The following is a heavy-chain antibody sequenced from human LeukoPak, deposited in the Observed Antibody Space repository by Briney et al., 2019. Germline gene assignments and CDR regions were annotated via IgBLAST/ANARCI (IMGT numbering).Heavy chain of an antibody. CDR3: AGDRIVEGTIVYFDY. CDR1: GYTFTGYY. Sequence: ASVKVSCKASGYTFTGYYMHWVRQAPGKGLEWMGRINTNSGGTNYAQTFQGRVTMTRDTSISIASMELRRLRSDDTAVYYCAGDRIVEGTIVYFDYWGQGTMVTVSS. D-gene: IGHD1-26*01. V-gene: IGHV1-2*06. J-gene: IGHJ4*02. CDR2: INTNSGGT.